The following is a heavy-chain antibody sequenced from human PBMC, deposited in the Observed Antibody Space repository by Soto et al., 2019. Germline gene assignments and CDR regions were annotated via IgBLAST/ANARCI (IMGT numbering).Heavy chain of an antibody. V-gene: IGHV4-59*01. J-gene: IGHJ4*02. CDR3: ARGYCSGGSCYSRFFDY. CDR1: GGSISSYY. CDR2: IYYSGST. Sequence: SETLSLTCTVSGGSISSYYWSWIRRPPGEGLEWVGYIYYSGSTNYNPSLKSRVTISVDTSKNQFSLKLSSVTAADTAMYYCARGYCSGGSCYSRFFDYWGQGTLVTVSS. D-gene: IGHD2-15*01.